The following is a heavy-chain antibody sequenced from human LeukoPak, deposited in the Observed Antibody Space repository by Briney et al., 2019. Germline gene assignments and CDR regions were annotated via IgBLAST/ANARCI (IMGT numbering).Heavy chain of an antibody. V-gene: IGHV1-2*02. J-gene: IGHJ6*03. Sequence: ASVKVSCRASGYTFTKYYMHWVRQAPGHRLEWVGWINPNSGGTNYAQKFQGRVTMTRDTSISTAYMELSRLRSDDTAVYYCARDRGDYYGSGSYYSYYYYYYMDVWGKGTTVTVSS. D-gene: IGHD3-10*01. CDR2: INPNSGGT. CDR3: ARDRGDYYGSGSYYSYYYYYYMDV. CDR1: GYTFTKYY.